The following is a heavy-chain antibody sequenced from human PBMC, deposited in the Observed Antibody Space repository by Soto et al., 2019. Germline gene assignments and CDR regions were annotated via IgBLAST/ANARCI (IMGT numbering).Heavy chain of an antibody. CDR2: ISPYTGNT. D-gene: IGHD3-16*01. J-gene: IGHJ6*02. CDR3: VMVDNYVTPTPQDV. CDR1: GYIFVNYG. Sequence: QVQLVQSGDEVKKPGASVKVSCKASGYIFVNYGIAWVRQSPGQGLEWMGWISPYTGNTHSATKVQGRLTMTTATSTSTSYMDLGSLTSDDTAVYYCVMVDNYVTPTPQDVWGQWTTVTVSS. V-gene: IGHV1-18*01.